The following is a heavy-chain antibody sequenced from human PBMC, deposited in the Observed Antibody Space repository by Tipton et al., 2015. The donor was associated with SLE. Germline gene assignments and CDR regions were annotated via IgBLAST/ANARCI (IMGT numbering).Heavy chain of an antibody. D-gene: IGHD7-27*01. Sequence: SLRLSCVASGFSVRTFWMTWVRQAPGKGLEWVANIKEDGGEKYYVDSVKGRFTISRDNDKNSLYLQMNSLRAEDTAVYYCATTGDVTYFRGQGTLVTVS. CDR2: IKEDGGEK. J-gene: IGHJ4*02. CDR1: GFSVRTFW. V-gene: IGHV3-7*03. CDR3: ATTGDVTYF.